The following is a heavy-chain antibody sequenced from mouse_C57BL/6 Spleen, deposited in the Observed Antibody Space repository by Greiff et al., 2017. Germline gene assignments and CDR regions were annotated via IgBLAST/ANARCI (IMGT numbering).Heavy chain of an antibody. CDR1: GYTFTSYW. V-gene: IGHV1-52*01. D-gene: IGHD2-1*01. J-gene: IGHJ4*01. Sequence: QVQLQQPGAELVRPGSSVKLSCKASGYTFTSYWMHWVKQRPIQGLEWIGNIDPSDSDTHYNQKFKDKATLTVDKSSSTAYMQLSSLTSEASAVYYCARWGGNGAMDYWGQGTSVTVSS. CDR3: ARWGGNGAMDY. CDR2: IDPSDSDT.